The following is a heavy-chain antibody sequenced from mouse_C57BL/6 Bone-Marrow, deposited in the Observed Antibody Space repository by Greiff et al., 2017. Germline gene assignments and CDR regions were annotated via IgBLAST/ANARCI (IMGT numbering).Heavy chain of an antibody. J-gene: IGHJ3*01. V-gene: IGHV1-54*01. CDR3: ARRGQGTAQASFAY. CDR1: GYAFTNYL. D-gene: IGHD3-2*02. CDR2: INPGSGGT. Sequence: QVQLKQSGAELVRPGTSVKVSCKASGYAFTNYLIEWVKQRPGQGLEWIGVINPGSGGTNYNEKFKGKATLTADKSSSTAYMQLSSLTSEDSAVYFCARRGQGTAQASFAYWGQGTLVTVSA.